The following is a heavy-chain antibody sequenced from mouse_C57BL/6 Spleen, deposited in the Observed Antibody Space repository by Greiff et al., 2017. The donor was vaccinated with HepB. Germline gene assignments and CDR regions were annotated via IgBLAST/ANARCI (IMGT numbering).Heavy chain of an antibody. CDR2: ISSGGSYT. CDR3: ARVITTVVGDFDY. Sequence: EVHLVESGGDLVKPGGSLKLSCAASGFTFSSYGMSWVRQTPDKRLEWVATISSGGSYTYYPDSVKGRFTISRDNAKNTLYLQMSSLKTEETAMYYCARVITTVVGDFDYWGQGTTLTVSS. V-gene: IGHV5-6*01. D-gene: IGHD1-1*01. J-gene: IGHJ2*01. CDR1: GFTFSSYG.